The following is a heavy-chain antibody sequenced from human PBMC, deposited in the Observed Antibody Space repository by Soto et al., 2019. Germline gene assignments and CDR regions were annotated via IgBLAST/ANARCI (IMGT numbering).Heavy chain of an antibody. Sequence: QVQLVQSGTEVKRPGASVKVSCRVAGYTFTGYGIIWMRQAPGQGLEWMGWVSGSNGDTKYVENYQGRVTMTIDTSTSTAYMELRSLRSDDTAVYYCARDISYYHDDRGYSNFDYWGQGTLVTVSP. J-gene: IGHJ4*02. D-gene: IGHD3-22*01. V-gene: IGHV1-18*01. CDR3: ARDISYYHDDRGYSNFDY. CDR1: GYTFTGYG. CDR2: VSGSNGDT.